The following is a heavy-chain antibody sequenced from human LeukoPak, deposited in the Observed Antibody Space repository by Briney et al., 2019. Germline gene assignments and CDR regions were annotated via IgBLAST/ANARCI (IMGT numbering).Heavy chain of an antibody. CDR1: GGSISSYY. V-gene: IGHV4-59*01. Sequence: SETLSLTCTVSGGSISSYYWSWIRQPPGKGLEWIRYIYYIGITNYSPSLKSRVTISLDTSKNQFSLKLSSVTAANTAIYYCATDISSAGTDYFDYWGQGTLVTVSS. J-gene: IGHJ4*02. CDR2: IYYIGIT. CDR3: ATDISSAGTDYFDY. D-gene: IGHD6-13*01.